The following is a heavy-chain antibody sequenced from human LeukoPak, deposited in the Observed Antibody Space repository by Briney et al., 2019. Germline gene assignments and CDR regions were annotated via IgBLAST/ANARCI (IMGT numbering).Heavy chain of an antibody. D-gene: IGHD3-10*02. V-gene: IGHV3-23*01. CDR3: AKNYYVRRGPYSWVFDY. Sequence: PGGSLRLSCPVSGFTFSDYAMTWVRQAPGKGLEWVSSIFAGGGAALYADSVRGRFTIFRDDTKSTLFLQMHSLRAEDTAIYYCAKNYYVRRGPYSWVFDYWGQGTLVTVSS. CDR2: IFAGGGAA. CDR1: GFTFSDYA. J-gene: IGHJ4*02.